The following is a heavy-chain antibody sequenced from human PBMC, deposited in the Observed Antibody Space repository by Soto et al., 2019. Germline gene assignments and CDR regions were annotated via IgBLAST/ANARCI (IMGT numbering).Heavy chain of an antibody. Sequence: EVQLVESGGGLVQPGRSLRLSCAASGFTLGDHAMHWVRQVPGKGLEWVSGISWNSVVILYADSAKGRFTISRDNAKNSLYLQMDSLRAEDTALYYCAKDNGFYFDQWGQGTLATVSS. CDR3: AKDNGFYFDQ. V-gene: IGHV3-9*01. CDR1: GFTLGDHA. CDR2: ISWNSVVI. J-gene: IGHJ4*02. D-gene: IGHD5-12*01.